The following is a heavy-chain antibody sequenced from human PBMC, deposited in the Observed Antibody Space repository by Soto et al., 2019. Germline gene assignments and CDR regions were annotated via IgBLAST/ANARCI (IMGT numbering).Heavy chain of an antibody. CDR1: GGTFSSYA. D-gene: IGHD5-12*01. CDR3: ARNNRGLGAFDI. J-gene: IGHJ3*02. V-gene: IGHV1-69*13. CDR2: IIPIFGTA. Sequence: ASVKVSCKASGGTFSSYAISWVRQAPGQGLEWMGGIIPIFGTANYAQKFQGRVTITADESTSTAYMELSSLRSEDTAVYYRARNNRGLGAFDIWGQGTMVTVSS.